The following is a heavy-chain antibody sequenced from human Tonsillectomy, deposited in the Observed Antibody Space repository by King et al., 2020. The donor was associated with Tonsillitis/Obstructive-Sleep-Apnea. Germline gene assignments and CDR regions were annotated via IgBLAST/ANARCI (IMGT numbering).Heavy chain of an antibody. CDR2: INTNTGNP. Sequence: VQLVESGSELKKPGASVKVSCKASGYTFTTYAMNWVRQAPGQGLEWVGWINTNTGNPTYAQGFTGRFVFSLDTSVSTAYLQISSLKAEDTAVYYCARVDYGDYEDYYYYMDVWGKGTTVTVSS. V-gene: IGHV7-4-1*02. J-gene: IGHJ6*03. D-gene: IGHD4-17*01. CDR1: GYTFTTYA. CDR3: ARVDYGDYEDYYYYMDV.